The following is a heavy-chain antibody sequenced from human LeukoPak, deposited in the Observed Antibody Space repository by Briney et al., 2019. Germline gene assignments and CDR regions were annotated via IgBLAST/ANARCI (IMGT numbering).Heavy chain of an antibody. V-gene: IGHV4-38-2*02. CDR3: ARGPRGYSYGYNRTPLYYMDV. D-gene: IGHD5-18*01. J-gene: IGHJ6*03. CDR1: GYSISSGYY. CDR2: IYYSGST. Sequence: SETLSLTCTVSGYSISSGYYWGWIRQPPGKGLEWIGSIYYSGSTYYNPSLKSRVTISVDTSKNQFSLKLSSVTAADTAVYYCARGPRGYSYGYNRTPLYYMDVWGKGTTVTVSS.